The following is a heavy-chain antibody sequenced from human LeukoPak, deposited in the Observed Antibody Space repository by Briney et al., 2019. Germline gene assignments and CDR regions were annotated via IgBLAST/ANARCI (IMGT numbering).Heavy chain of an antibody. J-gene: IGHJ4*02. V-gene: IGHV3-30*04. Sequence: GRSLRLSCAASGFTFSSYVMHWVRQAPGKGLEWVAIISYDGSNEYYADSVKGRFTISRDNSKNTLYLQMNSLRAEDTALYHCARGLPRITFGGVIAHDYWGQGTLVTVSS. CDR2: ISYDGSNE. D-gene: IGHD3-16*02. CDR3: ARGLPRITFGGVIAHDY. CDR1: GFTFSSYV.